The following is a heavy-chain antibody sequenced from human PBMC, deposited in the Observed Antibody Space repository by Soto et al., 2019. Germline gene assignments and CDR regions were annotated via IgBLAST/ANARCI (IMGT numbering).Heavy chain of an antibody. CDR2: ISAYNGNT. J-gene: IGHJ4*02. Sequence: ASVKVSCNASGFTFTTSGFTWVRQAPGQGLAWMGWISAYNGNTNYAQNLQGRVTMTTDTSTSTTYLELRNLRSDDTAIYYCARGSKTFAGGYLYYWGQGTVVTVSS. D-gene: IGHD2-15*01. CDR1: GFTFTTSG. V-gene: IGHV1-18*01. CDR3: ARGSKTFAGGYLYY.